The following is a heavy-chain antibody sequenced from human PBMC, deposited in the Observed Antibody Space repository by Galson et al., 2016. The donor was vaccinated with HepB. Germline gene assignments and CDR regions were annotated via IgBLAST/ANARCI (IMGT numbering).Heavy chain of an antibody. V-gene: IGHV5-51*01. D-gene: IGHD3-10*01. Sequence: QSGAEVKKPGESLKISCKGSGYSFTNYWIAWVRQMPRKGLEWMGIIYPGDSGTRYSPSFQDQVTISADKSTTPAYLQWSSLKASDTAMYYCAVAGTTSSSGFDIWGHGTMVTVSS. J-gene: IGHJ3*02. CDR1: GYSFTNYW. CDR3: AVAGTTSSSGFDI. CDR2: IYPGDSGT.